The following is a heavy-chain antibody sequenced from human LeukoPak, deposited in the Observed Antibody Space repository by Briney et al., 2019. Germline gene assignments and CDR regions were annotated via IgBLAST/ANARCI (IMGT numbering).Heavy chain of an antibody. CDR3: ARDFGLTGKVDY. CDR2: ISSNGGST. J-gene: IGHJ4*02. V-gene: IGHV3-64*01. Sequence: GGSLRLSCAASGFTFSRYAMHWVRQAPGKGLESVSAISSNGGSTYYPNSVKGRFTISRDNSKNTLYLQMGSLRAEDLAVYYCARDFGLTGKVDYWGQGTLVTVSS. CDR1: GFTFSRYA. D-gene: IGHD1-20*01.